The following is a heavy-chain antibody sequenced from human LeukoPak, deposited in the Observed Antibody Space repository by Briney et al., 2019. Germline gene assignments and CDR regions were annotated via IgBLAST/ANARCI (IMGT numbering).Heavy chain of an antibody. CDR1: GYSISSDYY. Sequence: SETLSLTCTVSGYSISSDYYWGWIRQPPGKGLEWIGSIYDSGNTYYNPSLKSRVTMSVDMSKNQFSLKLSSVTAADTAVYFCARHRGYYNSRGDGYYFDYWGQGTLVTVSS. V-gene: IGHV4-38-2*02. J-gene: IGHJ4*02. CDR2: IYDSGNT. D-gene: IGHD3-22*01. CDR3: ARHRGYYNSRGDGYYFDY.